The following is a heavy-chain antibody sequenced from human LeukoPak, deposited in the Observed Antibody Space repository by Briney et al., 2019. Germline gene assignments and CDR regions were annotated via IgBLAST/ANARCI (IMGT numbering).Heavy chain of an antibody. J-gene: IGHJ6*03. CDR3: AKDRCGGDCHSEVMDV. V-gene: IGHV3-23*01. Sequence: GGSLRLSCAASGFTFSTYAMSWVRQAPGKGLEWVSAVSGSGGSSYYADSVKGRFTISRGNSKNTLYLQMNTLRADDTAVYYCAKDRCGGDCHSEVMDVWGKGTTVIVSS. CDR1: GFTFSTYA. D-gene: IGHD2-21*02. CDR2: VSGSGGSS.